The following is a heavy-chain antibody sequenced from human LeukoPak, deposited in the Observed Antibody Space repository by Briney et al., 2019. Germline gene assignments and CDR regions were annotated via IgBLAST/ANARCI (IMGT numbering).Heavy chain of an antibody. Sequence: PGGSLRLSCAASGFTFSSYWMGWVRQAPGRGLEWVANIKQDGSEKYYVDSVKGRFTISRDNAKNSLYLQMNSLRAEDTALYYCAKDPGVIAAAGFDYWGQGTLVTVSS. CDR2: IKQDGSEK. CDR3: AKDPGVIAAAGFDY. V-gene: IGHV3-7*03. CDR1: GFTFSSYW. J-gene: IGHJ4*02. D-gene: IGHD6-13*01.